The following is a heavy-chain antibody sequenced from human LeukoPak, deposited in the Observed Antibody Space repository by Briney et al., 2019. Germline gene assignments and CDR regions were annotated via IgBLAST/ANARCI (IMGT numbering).Heavy chain of an antibody. CDR1: GFTFSSYG. CDR2: IWYDGSNK. J-gene: IGHJ4*02. D-gene: IGHD6-6*01. V-gene: IGHV3-33*01. CDR3: ARDRRRNSSSFYFDY. Sequence: GGSLRLSCAASGFTFSSYGMHWVRQAPGKGLEWVAVIWYDGSNKYYADSVKGRFTISRDNSKNTLYLQMNSLRAEDTAVYYCARDRRRNSSSFYFDYWGQGTLVTVSS.